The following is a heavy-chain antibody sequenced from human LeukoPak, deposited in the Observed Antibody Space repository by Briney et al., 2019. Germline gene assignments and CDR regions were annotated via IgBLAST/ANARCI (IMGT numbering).Heavy chain of an antibody. Sequence: GGSLRLSCAASGFTFSSYSMNWVRQAPGKGLEWVSSISSSSSYIYYADSVKGRFTISRDNAMNSLYLQMNSLRAEDTAVYYCARDMLAGFGELSNYYYGMDVWGQGTTVTVSS. CDR2: ISSSSSYI. D-gene: IGHD3-10*01. CDR1: GFTFSSYS. V-gene: IGHV3-21*01. J-gene: IGHJ6*02. CDR3: ARDMLAGFGELSNYYYGMDV.